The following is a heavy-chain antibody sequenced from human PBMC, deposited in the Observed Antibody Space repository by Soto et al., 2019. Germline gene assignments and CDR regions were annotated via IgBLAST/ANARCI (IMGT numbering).Heavy chain of an antibody. Sequence: GASVKVSCKASGYTFTSYDINWVRQATGQGLEWMGWMNPNSGNTGYAQKFQGRVTMTRNTSISTAYMELSSLRSEDTAVYYCARGLYGDYLYYYYYGMDVWGQGTTVTVSS. V-gene: IGHV1-8*01. CDR2: MNPNSGNT. J-gene: IGHJ6*02. CDR3: ARGLYGDYLYYYYYGMDV. CDR1: GYTFTSYD. D-gene: IGHD4-17*01.